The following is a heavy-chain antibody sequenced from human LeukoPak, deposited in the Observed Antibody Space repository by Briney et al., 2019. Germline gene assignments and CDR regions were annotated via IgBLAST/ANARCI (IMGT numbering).Heavy chain of an antibody. J-gene: IGHJ4*02. CDR1: GFTFSSYA. Sequence: PGGSLRLSCAASGFTFSSYAMRWVSQAPGKGLEWVSAISGSGGSTYYADPVKGRFTISRDNSKNTLYLQMNSLRAEDTAVYYCAKAYGDYVIYFDYWGQGTLVTVSS. CDR3: AKAYGDYVIYFDY. D-gene: IGHD4-17*01. V-gene: IGHV3-23*01. CDR2: ISGSGGST.